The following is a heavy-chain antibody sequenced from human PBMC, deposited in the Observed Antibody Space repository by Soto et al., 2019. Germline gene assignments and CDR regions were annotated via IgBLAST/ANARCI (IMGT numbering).Heavy chain of an antibody. CDR1: GGSSSGYY. Sequence: QVQLQQWGAGLLKPSETLSLTCAVYGGSSSGYYWSWIRQPPGKGLEWIGEINHSGSTNYNPSLKSRVTMSVDTSKNQFSLKLSSVTAADTAVYYCARGWGRIFDYWGQGTLVTVSS. V-gene: IGHV4-34*01. D-gene: IGHD7-27*01. CDR3: ARGWGRIFDY. CDR2: INHSGST. J-gene: IGHJ4*02.